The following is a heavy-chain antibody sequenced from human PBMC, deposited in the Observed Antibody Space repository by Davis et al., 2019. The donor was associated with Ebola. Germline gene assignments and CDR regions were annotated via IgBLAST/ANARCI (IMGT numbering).Heavy chain of an antibody. CDR1: GFTFSSYG. D-gene: IGHD3-9*01. Sequence: GESLKISCAASGFTFSSYGMHWVRQAPGKGLEWVANIKQDGSEKYYVDSVKGRFTISRDNAKNSLYLQMNSLRAEDTALYYCAKGLRYFDWLTAFDYWGQGTLVTVSS. CDR3: AKGLRYFDWLTAFDY. J-gene: IGHJ4*02. CDR2: IKQDGSEK. V-gene: IGHV3-7*03.